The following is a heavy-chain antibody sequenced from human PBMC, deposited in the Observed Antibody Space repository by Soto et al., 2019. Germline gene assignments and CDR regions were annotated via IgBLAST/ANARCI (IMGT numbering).Heavy chain of an antibody. Sequence: QVLLVQSGTEVRKPGSSVKVSCKASGGTFDSNAISWVRLAPGQGLEWMGGIIPIFGTINNAQKFQDRVTITADESANIVYMELISLRSEDTAIYYCAREGLTFGPGAVGGAFDIWGQGTLVTVSS. J-gene: IGHJ3*02. CDR3: AREGLTFGPGAVGGAFDI. CDR1: GGTFDSNA. CDR2: IIPIFGTI. D-gene: IGHD2-2*01. V-gene: IGHV1-69*12.